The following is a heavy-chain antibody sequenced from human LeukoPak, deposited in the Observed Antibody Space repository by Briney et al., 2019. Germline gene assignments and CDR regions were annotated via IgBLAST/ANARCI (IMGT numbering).Heavy chain of an antibody. J-gene: IGHJ4*02. CDR2: ISGSGGST. Sequence: GGSLRLSCAASGFTFDDYAMHWVRQAPGKGLEWVSAISGSGGSTYYADSVKGRFTISRDNSKNTLYLQMNSLRAEDTAIYYCVKDKDIVVVPSAIDFWGQGTLVTVSS. D-gene: IGHD2-2*02. V-gene: IGHV3-23*01. CDR1: GFTFDDYA. CDR3: VKDKDIVVVPSAIDF.